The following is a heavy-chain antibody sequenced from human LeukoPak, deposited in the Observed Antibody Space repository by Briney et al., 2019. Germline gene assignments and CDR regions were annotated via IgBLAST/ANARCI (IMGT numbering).Heavy chain of an antibody. J-gene: IGHJ4*02. CDR2: IRCNANSYAP. CDR1: GLPFSSSA. Sequence: PGGSLRLSCAASGLPFSSSAMHWVRQASGKGLEWVGRIRCNANSYAPAYAASVKRKYNICSDDSNSTADLQLNIRKTDDTSGYYCTSTYYYDSSGYYGFDYWGQGNLVTVSS. CDR3: TSTYYYDSSGYYGFDY. V-gene: IGHV3-73*01. D-gene: IGHD3-22*01.